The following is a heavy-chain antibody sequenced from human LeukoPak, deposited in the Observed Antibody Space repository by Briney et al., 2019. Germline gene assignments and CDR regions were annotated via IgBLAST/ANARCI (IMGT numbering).Heavy chain of an antibody. D-gene: IGHD6-19*01. V-gene: IGHV3-21*01. CDR3: ARGPQWLAYDY. CDR1: GFTFSTYS. J-gene: IGHJ4*02. CDR2: ISGSSDYK. Sequence: GGCLRPSCAASGFTFSTYSMNWVRQAPGKGLEWVSSISGSSDYKYYADSVKGRFTISRDNAKNSLYLQMNSLRVEDTAVYYCARGPQWLAYDYWGQGTLDTVSS.